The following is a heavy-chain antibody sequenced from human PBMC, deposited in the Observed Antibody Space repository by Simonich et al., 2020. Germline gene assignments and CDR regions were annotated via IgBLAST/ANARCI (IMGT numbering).Heavy chain of an antibody. V-gene: IGHV4-59*08. CDR3: ARLPDY. J-gene: IGHJ4*02. CDR2: IYYSGST. CDR1: GGSISSYY. Sequence: QVQLQESGPGLVKPSETLSLTCTVSGGSISSYYWRWIRQPPGKGLEWIGSIYYSGSTNYTPSLKSRVTISVDTSKNQFSLKLSSVTAADTAVYYCARLPDYWGQGTLVTVSS.